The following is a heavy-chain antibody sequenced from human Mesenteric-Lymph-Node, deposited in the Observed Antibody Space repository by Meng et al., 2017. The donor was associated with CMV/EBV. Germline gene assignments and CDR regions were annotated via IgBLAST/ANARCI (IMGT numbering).Heavy chain of an antibody. J-gene: IGHJ5*02. D-gene: IGHD3-16*01. V-gene: IGHV4-34*01. CDR1: GGSFSGYY. Sequence: GSLRLSCAVYGGSFSGYYWSWIRQPPGKGLEWIGEINHSGSTNYNPSLKSRVTISVDTSKKKFSLKLSSVTAADTATYYCARDASLGFDPWGPGTLVTVSS. CDR3: ARDASLGFDP. CDR2: INHSGST.